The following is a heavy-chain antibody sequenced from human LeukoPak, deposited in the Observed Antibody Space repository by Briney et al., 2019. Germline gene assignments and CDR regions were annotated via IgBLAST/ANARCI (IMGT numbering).Heavy chain of an antibody. D-gene: IGHD3-10*01. J-gene: IGHJ4*02. Sequence: SETLSLACTVSGGSISSGGYYWSWIRQHPGKGLEWIGYIYYSGSTYYNPSLKSRVTISVDTSKNQFSLKLSSVTAADTAVYYCARVSLVRGLFIFDYWGQGTLVTVSS. CDR3: ARVSLVRGLFIFDY. CDR1: GGSISSGGYY. V-gene: IGHV4-31*03. CDR2: IYYSGST.